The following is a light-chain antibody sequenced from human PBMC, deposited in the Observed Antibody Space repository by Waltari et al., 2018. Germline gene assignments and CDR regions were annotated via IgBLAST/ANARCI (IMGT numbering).Light chain of an antibody. CDR3: QQYDKFPLT. V-gene: IGKV1-33*01. CDR2: DAS. J-gene: IGKJ4*01. Sequence: DIQMTQSPSSLSASVGDRVTITCQASQDIRKYLNWYQQKRGKAPKLLIYDASTLETGVPSRFSGSGSGTDFTFTISSLQPEDIATYFCQQYDKFPLTFGGGTKVEIK. CDR1: QDIRKY.